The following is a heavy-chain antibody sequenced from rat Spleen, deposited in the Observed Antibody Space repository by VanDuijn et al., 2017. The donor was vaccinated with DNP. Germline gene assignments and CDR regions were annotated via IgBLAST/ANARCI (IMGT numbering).Heavy chain of an antibody. D-gene: IGHD1-4*01. CDR3: SRHVPGYNVMDA. CDR2: ISTGGGDT. CDR1: GFTFSDYY. J-gene: IGHJ4*01. Sequence: EVQLVESDGGLVQPGRSLKLSCAASGFTFSDYYMAWVRQAPTKGLEWVASISTGGGDTYYRDSVKGRFTFSRNNAKSTLYLQMDSLRSEDTATYYCSRHVPGYNVMDAWGQGASVTVSS. V-gene: IGHV5-25*01.